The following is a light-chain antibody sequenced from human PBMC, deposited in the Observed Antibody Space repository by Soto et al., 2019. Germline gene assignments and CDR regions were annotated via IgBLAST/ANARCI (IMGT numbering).Light chain of an antibody. CDR2: GAS. V-gene: IGKV3D-15*01. Sequence: EILMTQFPATLSVSPGERATLSWGASQSVRSNLDWYQQKPGQAPRLLIYGASRRATGIPDRLSGSAYGTDLTITISRMENEDFEVYFCQQYSDLTMTFGHGTRLEIK. J-gene: IGKJ5*01. CDR3: QQYSDLTMT. CDR1: QSVRSN.